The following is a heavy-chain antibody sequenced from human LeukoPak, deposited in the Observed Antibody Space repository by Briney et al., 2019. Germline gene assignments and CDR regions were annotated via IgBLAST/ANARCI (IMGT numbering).Heavy chain of an antibody. D-gene: IGHD3-10*01. J-gene: IGHJ5*02. CDR3: VKDFFLGYGSGPFDP. CDR1: GFTFSSYA. CDR2: ISSNGGST. V-gene: IGHV3-64D*06. Sequence: GGSLRLSCSASGFTFSSYAMHWVRQAPGKGLEYVSAISSNGGSTYYADSVKGRFTISRDNSKNTLYLQMSSLRAEDTAVYYCVKDFFLGYGSGPFDPWGQGTLVTVSS.